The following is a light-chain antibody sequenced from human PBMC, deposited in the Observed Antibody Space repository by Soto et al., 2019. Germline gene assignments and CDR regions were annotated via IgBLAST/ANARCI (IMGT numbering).Light chain of an antibody. V-gene: IGLV1-40*01. CDR1: SSNIGAGYD. CDR2: GNS. CDR3: HSYDSILSAYV. J-gene: IGLJ1*01. Sequence: QSVLTQAPSVSGAPGQRVTISCTGSSSNIGAGYDVHWYRQLPGTAPKLLIYGNSNRPSGVPDRFSGSKSGTSASLAITGLQAEDEADYYCHSYDSILSAYVFGSGTKLTVL.